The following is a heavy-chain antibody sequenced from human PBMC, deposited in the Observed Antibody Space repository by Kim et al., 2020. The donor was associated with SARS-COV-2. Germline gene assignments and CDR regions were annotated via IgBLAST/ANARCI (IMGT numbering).Heavy chain of an antibody. J-gene: IGHJ4*02. CDR3: ARDCSGGSCYAFDY. Sequence: GGSLRLSCAASGFTFSSYAMHWVRQAPGKGLEWVAVISYDGSNKYYADSVKGRFTISRDNSKNTLYLQMNSLRAEDTAVYYCARDCSGGSCYAFDYWGQG. CDR2: ISYDGSNK. D-gene: IGHD2-15*01. CDR1: GFTFSSYA. V-gene: IGHV3-30*04.